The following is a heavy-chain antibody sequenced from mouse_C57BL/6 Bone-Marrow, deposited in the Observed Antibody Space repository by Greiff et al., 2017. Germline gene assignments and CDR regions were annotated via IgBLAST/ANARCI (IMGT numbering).Heavy chain of an antibody. CDR3: ARYTYYGSSYYFDY. J-gene: IGHJ2*01. V-gene: IGHV14-2*01. Sequence: VHLQQSGAELVKPGASVKLSCTASGFNIKDYYMHWVKQRTEQGLEWIGRIDPEDGETKYAPKFKGKATITADTSSNTAYLQLSSLTSADTAVYYCARYTYYGSSYYFDYWGPGTTLTVSS. D-gene: IGHD1-1*01. CDR2: IDPEDGET. CDR1: GFNIKDYY.